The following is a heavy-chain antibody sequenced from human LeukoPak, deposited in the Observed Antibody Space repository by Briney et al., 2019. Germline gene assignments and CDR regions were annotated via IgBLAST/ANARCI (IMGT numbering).Heavy chain of an antibody. CDR2: ISGSGGST. CDR1: GFTFSSYA. Sequence: PGGSLRLSCAASGFTFSSYAMSWVRQAPGKGLEWVSAISGSGGSTYYADSVKGRFTISRDNSKNTLYLQMNSLRAEDTAVYYCAKDRRHCSSTSCYIGPFYYWGQGTLVTVSS. D-gene: IGHD2-2*02. CDR3: AKDRRHCSSTSCYIGPFYY. J-gene: IGHJ4*02. V-gene: IGHV3-23*01.